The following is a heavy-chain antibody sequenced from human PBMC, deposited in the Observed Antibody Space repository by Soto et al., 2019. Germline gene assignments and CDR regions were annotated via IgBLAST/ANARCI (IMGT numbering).Heavy chain of an antibody. V-gene: IGHV1-2*02. D-gene: IGHD3-3*01. CDR2: INPNSGGT. Sequence: GASVKVSCKASGYTFTGYYMHWVRQAPGQGLEWMGWINPNSGGTNYAQKFQGRVTMTRDTSISTAYMELSRLRSDDTAVYYCARNPPRPLRWWECKYYFDYWGQGTLVTVSS. CDR1: GYTFTGYY. CDR3: ARNPPRPLRWWECKYYFDY. J-gene: IGHJ4*02.